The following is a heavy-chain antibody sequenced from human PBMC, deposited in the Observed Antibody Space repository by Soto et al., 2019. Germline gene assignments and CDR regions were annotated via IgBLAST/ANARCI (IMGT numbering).Heavy chain of an antibody. CDR1: GVTLSDYW. V-gene: IGHV3-7*03. CDR2: IKKDGSEK. Sequence: PGGSLRRSCAASGVTLSDYWWSWFRQAPGKRLEWVANIKKDGSEKYYVDSVKGRFTISRANFKNTLYLQMNSLRAEDTAVYYCATDPARSSSLDWFDPWRQGALVTVSS. CDR3: ATDPARSSSLDWFDP. D-gene: IGHD6-6*01. J-gene: IGHJ5*02.